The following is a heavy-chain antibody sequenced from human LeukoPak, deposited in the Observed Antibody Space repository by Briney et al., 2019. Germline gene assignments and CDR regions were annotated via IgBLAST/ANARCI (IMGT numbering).Heavy chain of an antibody. D-gene: IGHD3/OR15-3a*01. CDR1: GGSISSSSYY. Sequence: PSETLSLTCTVSGGSISSSSYYWGWIRQPPGKGLEWIGSIYYSGSTYYNPSLKSRVTISVDTSKNQFSLKLSSVTAADTAVYYCASGGLNGDYFDYWGQGTLVTVSS. V-gene: IGHV4-39*07. CDR2: IYYSGST. J-gene: IGHJ4*02. CDR3: ASGGLNGDYFDY.